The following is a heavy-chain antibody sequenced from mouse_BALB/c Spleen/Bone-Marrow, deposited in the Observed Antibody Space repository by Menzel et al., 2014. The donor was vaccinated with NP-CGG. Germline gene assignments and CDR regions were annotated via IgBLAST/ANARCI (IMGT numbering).Heavy chain of an antibody. CDR3: ARSGVGPFAY. D-gene: IGHD4-1*01. V-gene: IGHV14-3*02. J-gene: IGHJ3*01. CDR1: GFNFKDTY. Sequence: VQLKQSGAEPVKPWASVKLSCTASGFNFKDTYMHWVKQRPEQGLEWIGRIDPANGNTKYDPKFPGKATITADTSSNTAYLQLSSLASKDTAVYYCARSGVGPFAYWGQGTLVTVSA. CDR2: IDPANGNT.